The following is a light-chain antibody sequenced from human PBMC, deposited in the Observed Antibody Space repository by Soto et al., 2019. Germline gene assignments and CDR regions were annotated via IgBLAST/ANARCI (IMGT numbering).Light chain of an antibody. CDR1: QSISSW. CDR2: DAS. CDR3: QQYNSYWT. V-gene: IGKV1-5*01. J-gene: IGKJ1*01. Sequence: DIPMTQSPSTLSASIGERVTIXCRASQSISSWLAWYQQKPGKAPKLLIYDASRLESGVPSRFSGSGSGTEFTLTISSLQPDDFATYYCQQYNSYWTFGQGTKVDI.